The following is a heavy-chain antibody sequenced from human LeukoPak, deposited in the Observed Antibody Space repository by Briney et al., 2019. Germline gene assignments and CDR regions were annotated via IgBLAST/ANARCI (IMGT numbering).Heavy chain of an antibody. CDR1: GFTFSNAW. D-gene: IGHD4/OR15-4a*01. CDR2: ISGSTNVM. V-gene: IGHV3-21*01. CDR3: ARLSYGAFDY. Sequence: PGGSLRLSCAASGFTFSNAWMSWVRQAPGKGLEWVSSISGSTNVMYYADSVKGRFTISTDDAKNSLYLQMNCLRAEDTALYYCARLSYGAFDYWGQGTLVTVSS. J-gene: IGHJ4*02.